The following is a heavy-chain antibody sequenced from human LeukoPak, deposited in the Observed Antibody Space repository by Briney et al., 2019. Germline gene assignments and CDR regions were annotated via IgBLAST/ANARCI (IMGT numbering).Heavy chain of an antibody. Sequence: GALRLSCAASGFTFSSYSMNWVRQAPGKGLEWVSYISSSSSTIYYADSVKGRFTISRDNAKNSLYLQMNSLRAEDTAVYYCARFPLEYYDSSGYYHPYYFDYWGQGTLVTVSS. J-gene: IGHJ4*02. D-gene: IGHD3-22*01. CDR1: GFTFSSYS. V-gene: IGHV3-48*01. CDR3: ARFPLEYYDSSGYYHPYYFDY. CDR2: ISSSSSTI.